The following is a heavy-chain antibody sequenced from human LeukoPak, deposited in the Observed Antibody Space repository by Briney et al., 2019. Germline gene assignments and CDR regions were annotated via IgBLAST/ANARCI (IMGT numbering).Heavy chain of an antibody. CDR1: GFTFSSYW. Sequence: GGSLRLSCAASGFTFSSYWMSWVRQALGKGLEWVANIKQDGSEKYYVDSVKGRFTISRDNAKNSLYLQMNSLRAEDTALYYCAKDNAGYYGSGSYYYWGQGTLVTVSS. CDR3: AKDNAGYYGSGSYYY. V-gene: IGHV3-7*03. J-gene: IGHJ4*02. D-gene: IGHD3-10*01. CDR2: IKQDGSEK.